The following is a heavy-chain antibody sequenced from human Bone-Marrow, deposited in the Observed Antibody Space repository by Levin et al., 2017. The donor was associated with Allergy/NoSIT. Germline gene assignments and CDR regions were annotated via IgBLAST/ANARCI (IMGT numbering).Heavy chain of an antibody. D-gene: IGHD2-15*01. CDR1: GGSFSGYY. V-gene: IGHV4-34*01. CDR3: ARAGPVVAATFDY. Sequence: SETLSLTCAVYGGSFSGYYWSWIRQPPGKGLEWIGEINHSGSTNYNPSLKSRVTISVDTSKNQFSLKLSSVTAADTAVYYCARAGPVVAATFDYWGQGTLVTVSS. CDR2: INHSGST. J-gene: IGHJ4*02.